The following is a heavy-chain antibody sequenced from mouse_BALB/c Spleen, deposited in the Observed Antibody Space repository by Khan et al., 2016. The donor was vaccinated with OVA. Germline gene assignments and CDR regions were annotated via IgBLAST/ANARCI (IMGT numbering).Heavy chain of an antibody. D-gene: IGHD2-14*01. CDR2: INPSSSYP. CDR1: GYTFTSYT. CDR3: TREGAYYRSDGWFAY. V-gene: IGHV1-4*01. J-gene: IGHJ3*01. Sequence: QVQLKQSGAELARPGASVKMSCKASGYTFTSYTMHWVKQRPGQGLEWIGYINPSSSYPNYNQKFKDKATLTADKSSSTAYMQLSSLTSKDSAVYYCTREGAYYRSDGWFAYWGQGTLVTVSA.